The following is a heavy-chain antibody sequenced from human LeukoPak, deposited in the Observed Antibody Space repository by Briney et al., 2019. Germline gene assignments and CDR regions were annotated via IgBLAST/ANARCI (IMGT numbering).Heavy chain of an antibody. J-gene: IGHJ3*02. CDR1: GYTFTSYG. CDR3: ARSDYGDYVGAFGI. CDR2: ISAYNGNT. Sequence: GASVKVSCKASGYTFTSYGISWVRQAPGQGLEWMGWISAYNGNTNYAQKLQGRVTMTTDTSTSTAYMELRSLRSDDTAVYYCARSDYGDYVGAFGIWGQGTMVTVSS. D-gene: IGHD4-17*01. V-gene: IGHV1-18*01.